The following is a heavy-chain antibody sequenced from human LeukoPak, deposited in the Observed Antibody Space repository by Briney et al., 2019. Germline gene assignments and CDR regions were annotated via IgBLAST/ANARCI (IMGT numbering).Heavy chain of an antibody. CDR2: INPSGGST. V-gene: IGHV1-46*01. J-gene: IGHJ5*02. Sequence: ASVKVSCKASGYTFTSYYMHWVRQAPGQGLEWMGIINPSGGSTSYAQKFQGRVTMTRDMSTSTVYMELSSLRSEDTAVYYCARENRHKWLAGGRWFDPWGQGTLVTVSS. CDR3: ARENRHKWLAGGRWFDP. CDR1: GYTFTSYY. D-gene: IGHD6-19*01.